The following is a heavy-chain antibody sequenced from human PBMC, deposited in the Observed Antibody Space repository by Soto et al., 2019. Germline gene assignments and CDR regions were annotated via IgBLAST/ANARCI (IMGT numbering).Heavy chain of an antibody. CDR3: ATLHCSSTNCKPYYFDY. CDR1: GFTFSSYA. V-gene: IGHV3-23*01. J-gene: IGHJ4*02. D-gene: IGHD2-2*01. Sequence: QSGGSLRLSCAASGFTFSSYAMSWVRQAPGKGLEWVSSISGSGGSTYYADSVKGRFTISRDNSKNTLYLQMNSLRAEDTAVYYCATLHCSSTNCKPYYFDYWGQGTLVTVSS. CDR2: ISGSGGST.